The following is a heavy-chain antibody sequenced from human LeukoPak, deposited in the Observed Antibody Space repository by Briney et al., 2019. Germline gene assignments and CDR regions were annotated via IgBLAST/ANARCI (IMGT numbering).Heavy chain of an antibody. CDR2: INPSGGST. J-gene: IGHJ6*02. CDR3: ARGAPAGDSSGYYYYYYYYGMDV. Sequence: ASVTVSCKASGYTFTSYYMHWVRQAPGQGLEWMGIINPSGGSTSYAQKFQGRVTMTRDTSTSTVCMELSSLRSEDTAVYYCARGAPAGDSSGYYYYYYYYGMDVWGQGTTVTVSS. V-gene: IGHV1-46*01. CDR1: GYTFTSYY. D-gene: IGHD3-22*01.